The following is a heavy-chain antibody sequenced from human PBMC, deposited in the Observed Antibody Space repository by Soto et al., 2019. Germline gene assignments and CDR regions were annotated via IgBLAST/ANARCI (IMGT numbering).Heavy chain of an antibody. Sequence: PSETLSLTCAVSGDSITSNSYFWAWIRQPPGKGLEWIGSIYYSGTTYYNPSLKSRVTISVDRSKNQFSLKLSSVTAADTAVYYCARAAAGGYSAYEVFDYWGQGTLVTV. CDR2: IYYSGTT. J-gene: IGHJ4*02. CDR1: GDSITSNSYF. D-gene: IGHD5-12*01. CDR3: ARAAAGGYSAYEVFDY. V-gene: IGHV4-39*07.